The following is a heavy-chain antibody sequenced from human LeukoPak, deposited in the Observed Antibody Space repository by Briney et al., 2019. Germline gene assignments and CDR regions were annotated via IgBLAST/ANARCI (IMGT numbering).Heavy chain of an antibody. V-gene: IGHV4-34*01. D-gene: IGHD6-6*01. CDR2: INHSGST. CDR3: ARGLGSIAARRAPLDY. CDR1: GGSFSGYY. Sequence: SETLSLTCAVYGGSFSGYYWSRIRQPPGKGLEWIGEINHSGSTNYNPSLKSRVTISVDTSKNQFSLKLSSVTAADTAVYYCARGLGSIAARRAPLDYWGQGTLVTVSS. J-gene: IGHJ4*02.